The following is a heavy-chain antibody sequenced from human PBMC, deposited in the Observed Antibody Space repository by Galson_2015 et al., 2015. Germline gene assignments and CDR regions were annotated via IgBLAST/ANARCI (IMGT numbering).Heavy chain of an antibody. V-gene: IGHV3-11*01. CDR2: ISSRGGTT. J-gene: IGHJ6*02. CDR3: ARSPGERFIEEGLDV. Sequence: SLRLSCAASGFTFVDYYMNWIRQAPGKGLEHISYISSRGGTTYYADFVKGRFTISRVNAKNSVYLQMSSLRAEDTAVYYCARSPGERFIEEGLDVWGQGTTVTVSS. CDR1: GFTFVDYY. D-gene: IGHD7-27*01.